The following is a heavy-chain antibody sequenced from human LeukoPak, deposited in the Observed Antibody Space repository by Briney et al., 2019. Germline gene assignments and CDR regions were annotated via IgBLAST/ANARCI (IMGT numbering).Heavy chain of an antibody. CDR2: ISGSGGST. CDR1: GFTFSSYT. V-gene: IGHV3-23*01. Sequence: GRSLRLSCEASGFTFSSYTLHWVRQAPGKGLAWDSPISGSGGSTYYADSVKGRFTISRDNSKNTLYLQMNSLRAEDTAVYYCARDYGSGSYYNGPVLDYWGQGTLVTVSS. D-gene: IGHD3-10*01. J-gene: IGHJ4*02. CDR3: ARDYGSGSYYNGPVLDY.